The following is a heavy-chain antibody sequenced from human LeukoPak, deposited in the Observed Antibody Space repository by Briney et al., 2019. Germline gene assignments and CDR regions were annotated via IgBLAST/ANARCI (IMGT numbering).Heavy chain of an antibody. CDR2: IYTRGST. CDR3: ARGVVRGVYHGMDV. CDR1: GGSINNYY. J-gene: IGHJ6*02. D-gene: IGHD3-10*01. Sequence: SETLSLTCTVPGGSINNYYWSWIRQPAGKGLEWIGRIYTRGSTNYNPSLKSRVTMSVDTSKNQFSLKLSSVTAADTAVYYCARGVVRGVYHGMDVWGQGTTVTVSS. V-gene: IGHV4-4*07.